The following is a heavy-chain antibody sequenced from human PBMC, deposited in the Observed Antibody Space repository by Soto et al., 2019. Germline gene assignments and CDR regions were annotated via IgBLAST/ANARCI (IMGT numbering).Heavy chain of an antibody. CDR1: GFTFSDYF. D-gene: IGHD2-2*01. Sequence: GVSMRLSCAASGFTFSDYFMSWIRQAPGKGLEWVSYISSSGSTIYYADSVKGRFTISRDNAKNSLYLQMNSLRAEDTAVYYCAREEGAYCSSTSCYRGPFDYWGQGTLVTVSS. CDR3: AREEGAYCSSTSCYRGPFDY. V-gene: IGHV3-11*01. CDR2: ISSSGSTI. J-gene: IGHJ4*02.